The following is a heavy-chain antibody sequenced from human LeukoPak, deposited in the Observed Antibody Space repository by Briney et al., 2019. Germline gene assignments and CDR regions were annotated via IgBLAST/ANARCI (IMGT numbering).Heavy chain of an antibody. Sequence: GGSLRLSCAASGFTFSSYSMNWVRQAPGKGLEWVSSISSSSSYIYYADSVKGRFTISRDNSKNTLYLQMNSLRAEDTAVYYCAKPIFGVVIAAFDIWGQGTMVTVSS. V-gene: IGHV3-21*01. CDR1: GFTFSSYS. CDR2: ISSSSSYI. J-gene: IGHJ3*02. CDR3: AKPIFGVVIAAFDI. D-gene: IGHD3-3*01.